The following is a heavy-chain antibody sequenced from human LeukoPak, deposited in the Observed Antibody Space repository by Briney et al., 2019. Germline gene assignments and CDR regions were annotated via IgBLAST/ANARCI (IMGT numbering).Heavy chain of an antibody. D-gene: IGHD3-10*01. CDR2: IYYSGST. CDR1: GGSISSSSYY. Sequence: SETLSLTCTVSGGSISSSSYYWGWIRQPPGKGLEWIGSIYYSGSTYYNPSLKSRVTISVDTSKNQFSLKLSSVTAADTAVYYCARNWEVRGVRGYFDYWGQGTLVTVSS. CDR3: ARNWEVRGVRGYFDY. J-gene: IGHJ4*02. V-gene: IGHV4-39*07.